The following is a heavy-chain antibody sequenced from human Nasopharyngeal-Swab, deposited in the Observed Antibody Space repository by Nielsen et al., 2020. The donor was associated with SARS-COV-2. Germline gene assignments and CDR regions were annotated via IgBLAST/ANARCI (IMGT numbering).Heavy chain of an antibody. CDR2: INHSGTP. J-gene: IGHJ6*02. CDR1: GGSLSGHY. D-gene: IGHD1-1*01. Sequence: ESLKISCGVYGGSLSGHYWSWIRQPPGKGLEWNGEINHSGTPNYKPSLKSRVTISVDTSKNQFSLKVRSVSAADTAIYFCARGRGGQQLVRTYYYYGLDVWGQGTTVTVSS. CDR3: ARGRGGQQLVRTYYYYGLDV. V-gene: IGHV4-34*01.